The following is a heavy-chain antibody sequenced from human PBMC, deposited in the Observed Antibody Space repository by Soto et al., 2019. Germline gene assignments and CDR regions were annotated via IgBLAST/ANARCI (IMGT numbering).Heavy chain of an antibody. CDR2: IYYSGST. CDR1: GGSISSYY. CDR3: ARDQGVTRHYYGMDV. D-gene: IGHD4-4*01. Sequence: PSETLSLTCTVSGGSISSYYWSWIRQPPGKGLEWIGYIYYSGSTNYNPSLKSRVTISVDTSKNQFSLKLSSVTAADTAVYYCARDQGVTRHYYGMDVWGQGTTVTVSS. J-gene: IGHJ6*02. V-gene: IGHV4-59*01.